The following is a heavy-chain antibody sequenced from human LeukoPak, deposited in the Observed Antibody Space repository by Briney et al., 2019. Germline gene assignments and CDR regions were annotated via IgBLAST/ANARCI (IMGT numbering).Heavy chain of an antibody. J-gene: IGHJ5*02. V-gene: IGHV3-23*01. CDR2: ISGSGGST. Sequence: PGGSLRLSCAASGFTFSSYAMSWVRQAPGKGLEWASAISGSGGSTYYADSVKGRFTISRDNSKNTLYLQMNSLRAEDTAVYYCAKVGLYYYDSSGYSLDPWGQGTLVTVSS. CDR3: AKVGLYYYDSSGYSLDP. D-gene: IGHD3-22*01. CDR1: GFTFSSYA.